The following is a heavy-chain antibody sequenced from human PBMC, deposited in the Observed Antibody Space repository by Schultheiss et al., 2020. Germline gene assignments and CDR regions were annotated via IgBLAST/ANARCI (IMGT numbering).Heavy chain of an antibody. CDR2: ISSSSSTI. V-gene: IGHV3-48*02. CDR3: ARAVFITGTTNYYYGMDV. D-gene: IGHD1-7*01. Sequence: GGSLRLSCAASGFTFSSYSMNWVRQAPGKGREWVSYISSSSSTIYYADSVKGRFTISRDNAKNSLYLQMNSLRDEDTAVYYCARAVFITGTTNYYYGMDVWGQGTTVTVSS. CDR1: GFTFSSYS. J-gene: IGHJ6*02.